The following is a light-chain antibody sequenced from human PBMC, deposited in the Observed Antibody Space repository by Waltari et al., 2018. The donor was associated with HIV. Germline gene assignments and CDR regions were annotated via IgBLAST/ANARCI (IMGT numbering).Light chain of an antibody. Sequence: SVLTQPPSVSGTPGQRVTISCSGASSHIGRNTVNWFQLLPGTAPKLLIYTDNQRPPGVPDRSSGSKSGTSASLAISGLQSEDEADYFCAAWDDSLNGLWVFGGGTKLTVL. J-gene: IGLJ3*02. CDR3: AAWDDSLNGLWV. V-gene: IGLV1-44*01. CDR1: SSHIGRNT. CDR2: TDN.